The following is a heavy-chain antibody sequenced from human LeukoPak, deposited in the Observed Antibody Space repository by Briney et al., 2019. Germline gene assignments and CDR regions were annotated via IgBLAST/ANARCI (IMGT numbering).Heavy chain of an antibody. J-gene: IGHJ4*02. CDR1: GFTFSNYW. V-gene: IGHV3-74*01. Sequence: PGGSLRLSCAASGFTFSNYWMHWVRQAPGKGLVWVSHINGDGSSTAYADSVRGRFTISRDNAKNTLYLQMNSLRADDTAVYYCARGYSSDYRIDYWGQGTLVTVSS. D-gene: IGHD3-22*01. CDR2: INGDGSST. CDR3: ARGYSSDYRIDY.